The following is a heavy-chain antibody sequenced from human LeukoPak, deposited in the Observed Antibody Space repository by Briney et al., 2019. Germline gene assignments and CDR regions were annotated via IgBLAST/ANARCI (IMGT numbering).Heavy chain of an antibody. V-gene: IGHV1-2*02. D-gene: IGHD3-10*01. Sequence: ASVKVSCKASGYTFTGYYIHWVRHAPGQGREWMGWINPKSGGTNYAQKFQGRVTMTRETSISTAYMELSRLRSDDTAVYFCARVIGFGELSLGHWGQGTLVTVSS. CDR1: GYTFTGYY. CDR2: INPKSGGT. CDR3: ARVIGFGELSLGH. J-gene: IGHJ4*02.